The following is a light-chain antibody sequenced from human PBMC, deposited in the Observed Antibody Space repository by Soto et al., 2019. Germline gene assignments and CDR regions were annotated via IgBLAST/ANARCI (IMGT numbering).Light chain of an antibody. CDR2: EVT. CDR3: SSYAGSFIWV. CDR1: SSDVGRYNY. Sequence: QSVLTQPPSASGSPGQSVTISCTGTSSDVGRYNYVSWYQQHPGKAPKLMISEVTKRPSGVPDRFSASKSGNTASLTVSGLQAEDEADYYCSSYAGSFIWVFGGGTQLTVL. V-gene: IGLV2-8*01. J-gene: IGLJ3*02.